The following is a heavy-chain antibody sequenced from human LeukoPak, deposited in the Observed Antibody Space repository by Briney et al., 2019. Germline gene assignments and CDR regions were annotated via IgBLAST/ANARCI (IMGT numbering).Heavy chain of an antibody. Sequence: GGSLRLSCAASGFIFSTYDMSWVRQAPGKGLEWVSLIISDGGNTYYADSVKGRFTVSRDNSKNTLFLQMNSLRVEDTGIYYCAKRYSSGWSITRNYMDVWGSGTTVTVSS. J-gene: IGHJ6*03. CDR2: IISDGGNT. D-gene: IGHD6-19*01. V-gene: IGHV3-23*01. CDR3: AKRYSSGWSITRNYMDV. CDR1: GFIFSTYD.